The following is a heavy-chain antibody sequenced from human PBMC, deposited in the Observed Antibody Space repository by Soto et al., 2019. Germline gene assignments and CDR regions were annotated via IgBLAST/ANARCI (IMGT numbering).Heavy chain of an antibody. CDR2: TSYDGSDK. J-gene: IGHJ1*01. CDR3: ARWGTTGGLDV. D-gene: IGHD3-16*01. Sequence: QVQLVESGGGVVQPGTSLRVSCVGSGFTFRSYVIHWVRQAPGKGLEWVALTSYDGSDKYYDDSVRGRFTISRDNSRNTVDLRMDRLRLEDTALYYCARWGTTGGLDVWGQGTLVSVSS. CDR1: GFTFRSYV. V-gene: IGHV3-30*19.